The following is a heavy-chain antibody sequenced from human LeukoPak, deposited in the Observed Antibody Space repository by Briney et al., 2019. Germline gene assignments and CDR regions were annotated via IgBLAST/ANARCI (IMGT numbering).Heavy chain of an antibody. CDR3: ARAGQGQMLSTWFDP. CDR1: GYSFTNYW. D-gene: IGHD3-16*02. J-gene: IGHJ5*02. Sequence: GESLKISCKGSGYSFTNYWIGWVRQMPGKGLECMGIIYPGDSDTRYSPSFQGQVTISADKSISTAYLQRSSLKASDTAMYYCARAGQGQMLSTWFDPWGQGTLVTVSS. CDR2: IYPGDSDT. V-gene: IGHV5-51*01.